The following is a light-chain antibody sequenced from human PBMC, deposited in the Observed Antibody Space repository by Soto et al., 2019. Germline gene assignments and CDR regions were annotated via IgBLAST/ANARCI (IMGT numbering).Light chain of an antibody. V-gene: IGKV1-5*03. Sequence: DLPMTPSSSTLSGYVGDRVTITCRASRSISDWLAWYQQKPGKAPKLLIYKASSLESGVPSRFSGSGSGTEFTLTISSLQPDDFATYYCQQYNNLWTFGQGTKVDIK. J-gene: IGKJ1*01. CDR2: KAS. CDR1: RSISDW. CDR3: QQYNNLWT.